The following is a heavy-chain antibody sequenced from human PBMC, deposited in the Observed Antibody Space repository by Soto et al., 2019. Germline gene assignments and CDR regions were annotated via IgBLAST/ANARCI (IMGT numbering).Heavy chain of an antibody. J-gene: IGHJ5*02. Sequence: ASVKVSCTASGGTFSSYAISWVRQAPGQGLEWMGGIIPIFGTANYAQKFQGRVTITADKSASTAYMELSSLRSEDTAVYYCARDVGAYYDFWSGYRRFDPWGQGTLVTVSS. CDR3: ARDVGAYYDFWSGYRRFDP. V-gene: IGHV1-69*06. CDR1: GGTFSSYA. CDR2: IIPIFGTA. D-gene: IGHD3-3*01.